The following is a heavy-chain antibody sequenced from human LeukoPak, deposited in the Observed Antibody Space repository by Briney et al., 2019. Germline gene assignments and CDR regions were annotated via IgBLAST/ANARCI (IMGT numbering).Heavy chain of an antibody. V-gene: IGHV1-8*01. J-gene: IGHJ4*02. CDR1: GYTFTSYD. D-gene: IGHD3-10*01. Sequence: ASVKVSCKASGYTFTSYDINWVRQATGQGLEWMGWMNPNSGNTVYAQKFQGRVTMTRNTSISTAYMELSSLRSEDTAVYYCARGGTAYYYGSGSSYFDYWGQGTLVTVSS. CDR2: MNPNSGNT. CDR3: ARGGTAYYYGSGSSYFDY.